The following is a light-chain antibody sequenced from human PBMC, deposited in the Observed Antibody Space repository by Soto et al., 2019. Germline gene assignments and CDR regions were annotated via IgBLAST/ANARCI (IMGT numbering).Light chain of an antibody. CDR1: QSVNSND. V-gene: IGKV3-20*01. Sequence: EIGLTQSPGTLSLSPGERATRACRASQSVNSNDLAWYQQKPGRGPRVLMYGASSRATGIPDRFSGSGSGTDFTLTISRLEPEDFAVYYCQQYDSPPRTFGQGTKVEIK. CDR2: GAS. J-gene: IGKJ1*01. CDR3: QQYDSPPRT.